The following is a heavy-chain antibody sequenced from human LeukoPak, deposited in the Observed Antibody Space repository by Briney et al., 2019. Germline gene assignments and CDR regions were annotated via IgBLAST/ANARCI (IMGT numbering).Heavy chain of an antibody. CDR3: ARGFPVGYYMDV. V-gene: IGHV1-2*02. CDR1: GYTFTSYG. J-gene: IGHJ6*03. CDR2: INPNSGGT. Sequence: ASVKVSCKASGYTFTSYGISWVRQAPGQGLEWMGWINPNSGGTNYAQKFQGRVTMTRDTSISTAYMELSRLRSDDTAVYYCARGFPVGYYMDVWGKGTTVTVSS. D-gene: IGHD2/OR15-2a*01.